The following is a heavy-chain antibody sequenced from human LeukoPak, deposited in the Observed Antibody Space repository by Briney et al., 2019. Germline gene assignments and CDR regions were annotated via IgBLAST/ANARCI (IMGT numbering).Heavy chain of an antibody. CDR3: ARAADYDFWSGYRT. Sequence: GASVKVSCKASGGTFSSYAISWVRQAPGQGLEWMGRIIPIFGIANYAQKFQGRVTITADKSTSTAYMELSSLRSEDTAVYYCARAADYDFWSGYRTWGQGTLVTVSS. CDR1: GGTFSSYA. J-gene: IGHJ5*02. CDR2: IIPIFGIA. V-gene: IGHV1-69*04. D-gene: IGHD3-3*01.